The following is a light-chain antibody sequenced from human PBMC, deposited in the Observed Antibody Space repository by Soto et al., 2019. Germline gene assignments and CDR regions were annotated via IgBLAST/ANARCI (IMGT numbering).Light chain of an antibody. CDR1: QIVGNN. CDR3: QQRSNWPPEIT. J-gene: IGKJ5*01. V-gene: IGKV3-11*01. CDR2: DAS. Sequence: EIGMTQSPATLSVYPRERAALSCLASQIVGNNLALYQQKPVQAPRLLIYDASNRATGIPARFSGSGSGTDFTLTISSLEPEDFAVYYCQQRSNWPPEITFGQGTRLEIK.